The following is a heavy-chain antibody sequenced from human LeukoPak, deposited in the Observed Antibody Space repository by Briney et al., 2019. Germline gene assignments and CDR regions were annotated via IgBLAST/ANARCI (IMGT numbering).Heavy chain of an antibody. Sequence: GGSLRLSCAASGFTFRNYWMHWVRQAPGKGLVWVSRINSDGTTTSYADSVKGRFTISRDNAKNSLYLQMNSLRADDMALYYCAKTTVETPDWYFDLWGRGTLVTVSS. J-gene: IGHJ2*01. V-gene: IGHV3-74*01. CDR3: AKTTVETPDWYFDL. CDR1: GFTFRNYW. D-gene: IGHD4-23*01. CDR2: INSDGTTT.